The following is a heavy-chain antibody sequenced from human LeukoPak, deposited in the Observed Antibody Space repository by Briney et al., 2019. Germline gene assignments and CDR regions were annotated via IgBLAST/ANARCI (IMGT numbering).Heavy chain of an antibody. Sequence: GGSRRLSCAASGFTVSSNYMSWVRQAPGKGLEWVSILYASGSAYYADSVKGRFTISRDNSKNTLYLQMNSLRAEDTAVYYCARVIAAAGIDYFDYWGQGTLVTVSS. J-gene: IGHJ4*02. CDR1: GFTVSSNY. D-gene: IGHD6-13*01. CDR2: LYASGSA. CDR3: ARVIAAAGIDYFDY. V-gene: IGHV3-53*01.